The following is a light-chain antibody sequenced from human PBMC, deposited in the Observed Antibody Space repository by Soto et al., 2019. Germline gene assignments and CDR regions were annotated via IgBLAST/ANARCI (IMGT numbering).Light chain of an antibody. V-gene: IGLV3-25*03. CDR1: ALPKQY. CDR2: KDS. Sequence: YELTQPPSVSVSPGQTARITCSGDALPKQYAYWYQQKPGQAPVLVIYKDSERPSGIPERFSGSSSGTTVTLTISGVQAEDEADYYCQSADSSGTYVVFGGGTKLTVL. CDR3: QSADSSGTYVV. J-gene: IGLJ2*01.